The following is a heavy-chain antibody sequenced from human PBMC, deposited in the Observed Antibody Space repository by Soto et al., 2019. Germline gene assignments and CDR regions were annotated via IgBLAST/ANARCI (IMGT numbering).Heavy chain of an antibody. J-gene: IGHJ4*02. CDR3: ARHIVVVPAALRY. V-gene: IGHV4-34*01. CDR1: GGSFSGYY. Sequence: SETLSLTCAVYGGSFSGYYWSWIRQPPGKGLEWIGEINHSGSTNYNPSLKSRVTISVDTSKNQLSLKLSSVTAADTAVYYCARHIVVVPAALRYWSQGTLVTVSS. CDR2: INHSGST. D-gene: IGHD2-2*01.